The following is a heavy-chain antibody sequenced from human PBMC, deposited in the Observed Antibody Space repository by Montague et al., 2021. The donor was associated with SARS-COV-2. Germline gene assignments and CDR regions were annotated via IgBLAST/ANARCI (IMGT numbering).Heavy chain of an antibody. CDR2: IYYSGST. D-gene: IGHD3-3*01. CDR1: GGSISSYY. J-gene: IGHJ6*02. V-gene: IGHV4-59*01. CDR3: ARAGRVRFLEYGMDV. Sequence: SETLSLTCTVSGGSISSYYWSWIRQPPGKGLEWIGYIYYSGSTNXXPSLKSRVTISVDTSKKQFSLKLSSVTAADTAVYYCARAGRVRFLEYGMDVWGQGTTVTVSS.